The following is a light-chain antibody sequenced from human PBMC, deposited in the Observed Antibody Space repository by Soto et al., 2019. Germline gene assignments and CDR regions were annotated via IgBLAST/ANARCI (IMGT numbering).Light chain of an antibody. CDR3: QQPWT. J-gene: IGKJ1*01. CDR2: KAS. CDR1: QSISSW. V-gene: IGKV1-5*03. Sequence: DIQMTQSPSTLSASLGDRVTITCRASQSISSWLAWYQQKPGKAPKLLIYKASSSESGVPSRFSGSGSGTEFSLPISGLQADDFATYYCQQPWTFGQGTKVEIK.